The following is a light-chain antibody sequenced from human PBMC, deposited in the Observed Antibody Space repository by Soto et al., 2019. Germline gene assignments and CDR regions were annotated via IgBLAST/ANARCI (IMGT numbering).Light chain of an antibody. CDR1: QSVRSH. CDR2: GAS. CDR3: QQYNDWPRT. V-gene: IGKV3-15*01. J-gene: IGKJ4*01. Sequence: EVVMTQSPVTLSVSPGERATLFCRASQSVRSHLAWFQQKPGQAPNLLIFGASTRATGVPARFSGSESGTEFTLTISSLQSEDVGLYFCQQYNDWPRTFGGGTKVDSK.